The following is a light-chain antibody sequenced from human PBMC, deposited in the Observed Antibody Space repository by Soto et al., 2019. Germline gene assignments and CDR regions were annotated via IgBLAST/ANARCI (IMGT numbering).Light chain of an antibody. CDR1: QSLSGNY. V-gene: IGKV3-20*01. CDR3: QQYGHSPIT. CDR2: GAS. J-gene: IGKJ5*01. Sequence: EIVLTQSPGTLSLSPGERATLSCRASQSLSGNYLAWYQQKPGQAPKFLIYGASNRATDIPDRFSGGGSGTDFALTINRLEPEDSAVYYCQQYGHSPITFGQGTRLEIK.